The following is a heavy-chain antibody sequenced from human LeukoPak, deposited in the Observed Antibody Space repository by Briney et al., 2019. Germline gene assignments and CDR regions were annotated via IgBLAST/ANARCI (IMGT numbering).Heavy chain of an antibody. CDR2: IAYDGSRA. Sequence: GRSLRLSCAGYGFTFVGYGMHWFRQTPGKGLERVAVIAYDGSRAFYADSVKGRFTISRDNSKNTMSVQMDDLRAEDTAVYYCTRYNNDHFDYWGQGTLVTVSS. CDR1: GFTFVGYG. D-gene: IGHD1-14*01. CDR3: TRYNNDHFDY. J-gene: IGHJ4*02. V-gene: IGHV3-33*01.